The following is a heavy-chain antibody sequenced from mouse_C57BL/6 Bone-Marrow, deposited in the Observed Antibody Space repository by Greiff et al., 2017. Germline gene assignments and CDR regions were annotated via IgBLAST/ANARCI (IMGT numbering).Heavy chain of an antibody. D-gene: IGHD2-3*01. Sequence: EVKLMESGGGLVKPGGSLKLSCAASGFTFSDYGMHWVRQAPEKGLEWVAYISRGSSTIYYADTVKGRFTISRDKAKNTLFLQMTSLRSEDTAMYYCARDGYFFDYWGQGTTLTVSS. CDR1: GFTFSDYG. J-gene: IGHJ2*01. CDR3: ARDGYFFDY. CDR2: ISRGSSTI. V-gene: IGHV5-17*01.